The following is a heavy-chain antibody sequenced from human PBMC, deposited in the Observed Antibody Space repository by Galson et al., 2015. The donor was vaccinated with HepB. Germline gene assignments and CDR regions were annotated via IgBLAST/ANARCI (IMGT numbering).Heavy chain of an antibody. CDR1: GFTFSSYG. CDR2: IWYDGSNK. V-gene: IGHV3-33*01. CDR3: ARDLGAYSSSWGAYYYYYYGMDV. D-gene: IGHD6-13*01. J-gene: IGHJ6*02. Sequence: SLRLSCAASGFTFSSYGMHWVRQAPGKGLEWVAVIWYDGSNKYYADSVKGRFTISRDNSKNTLYLQMNSLRAEDTAVYYCARDLGAYSSSWGAYYYYYYGMDVWGQGTTVTVSS.